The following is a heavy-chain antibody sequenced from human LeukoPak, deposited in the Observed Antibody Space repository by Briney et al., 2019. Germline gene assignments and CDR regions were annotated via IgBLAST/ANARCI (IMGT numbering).Heavy chain of an antibody. CDR3: TKRVKYGGTWDHFAD. Sequence: GGSLRLSCAASGFTFDNYRMSWVRQAPGKGLEWASTVNADGGNTYYADSGKGRFTISRDNSKSTLILQMNSLRVEDTALYYCTKRVKYGGTWDHFADWGQGTLVTVSS. J-gene: IGHJ4*02. V-gene: IGHV3-23*01. CDR1: GFTFDNYR. CDR2: VNADGGNT. D-gene: IGHD1-26*01.